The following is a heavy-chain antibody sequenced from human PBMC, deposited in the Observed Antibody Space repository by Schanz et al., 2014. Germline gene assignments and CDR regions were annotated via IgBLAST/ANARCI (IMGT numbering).Heavy chain of an antibody. CDR2: VYFSGTT. CDR1: GGSISSGESY. V-gene: IGHV4-39*01. D-gene: IGHD3-10*01. CDR3: ARTLVNGSRKWFVP. Sequence: QLQLQESGPGLVKPSETLSLTCTVSGGSISSGESYWGWIRQSPEEGLQYIGSVYFSGTTAYSPSLKGRVTISVDTSKNQFSLMLTSVTAADTAVYFCARTLVNGSRKWFVPWGPGTQVTVSS. J-gene: IGHJ5*02.